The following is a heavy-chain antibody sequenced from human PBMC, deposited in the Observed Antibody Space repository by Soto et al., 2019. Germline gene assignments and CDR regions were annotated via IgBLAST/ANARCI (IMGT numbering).Heavy chain of an antibody. D-gene: IGHD1-7*01. CDR3: ARREGIELRGSIFDY. V-gene: IGHV4-39*01. CDR2: IYYSGST. CDR1: GGSISSSSYY. J-gene: IGHJ4*02. Sequence: SETLSLTCTVSGGSISSSSYYWGWIRQPPGKGLEWIGSIYYSGSTYYNPSLKSRVTISVDTSKNQFSLKLSSVTAADTAVYYCARREGIELRGSIFDYWGQGTLVNVSS.